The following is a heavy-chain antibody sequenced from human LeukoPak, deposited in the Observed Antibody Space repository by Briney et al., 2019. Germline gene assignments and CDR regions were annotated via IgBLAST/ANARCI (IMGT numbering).Heavy chain of an antibody. CDR1: GFSFSDAW. Sequence: GGSLRLSCAASGFSFSDAWMSWARQAPGKGLEWVGRIKSKTDGGTTDYAAPVKGRFTISRDDSENTLYLQMSGLKTEDTAVYYCTTVKATWGYWGQGTLVTVSS. D-gene: IGHD7-27*01. CDR3: TTVKATWGY. V-gene: IGHV3-15*01. J-gene: IGHJ4*02. CDR2: IKSKTDGGTT.